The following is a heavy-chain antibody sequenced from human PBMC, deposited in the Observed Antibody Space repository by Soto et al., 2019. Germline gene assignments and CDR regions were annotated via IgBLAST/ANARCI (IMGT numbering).Heavy chain of an antibody. V-gene: IGHV1-69*13. J-gene: IGHJ5*01. D-gene: IGHD2-15*01. CDR1: GGTFSSYA. CDR3: ARSPCDSVVVVAPTGFRGFAA. Sequence: SVKVSCKASGGTFSSYAISWVRQAPGQGLEWMGGIIPIFGTANYAQKFQGRVTITADESTSTAYMELSSLRSEDTAVYYCARSPCDSVVVVAPTGFRGFAAWGHGTL. CDR2: IIPIFGTA.